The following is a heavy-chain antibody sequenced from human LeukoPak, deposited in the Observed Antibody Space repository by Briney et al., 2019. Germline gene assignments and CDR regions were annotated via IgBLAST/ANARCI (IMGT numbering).Heavy chain of an antibody. V-gene: IGHV3-53*01. CDR1: GFTVSSNS. CDR2: IYSGGNT. J-gene: IGHJ4*02. D-gene: IGHD6-19*01. Sequence: GGSLRLSCAASGFTVSSNSMSWVRQAPGKGLEWVAAIYSGGNTHYAESVKGRFTISRDNSKNTLYLQMNSLRAEDTAVYYCAKDCGSSGWYCEDYWGQGTLVTVSS. CDR3: AKDCGSSGWYCEDY.